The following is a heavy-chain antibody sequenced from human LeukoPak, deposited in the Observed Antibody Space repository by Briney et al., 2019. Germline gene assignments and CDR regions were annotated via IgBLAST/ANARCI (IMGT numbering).Heavy chain of an antibody. D-gene: IGHD2-15*01. Sequence: SETLSLTCTVSGGSINSYYWSWIRQPPGKGLEWIGYISYSGSPYYNPSLKSRVAMSIDTSKNQFSLTLSSVTAADTAVYYCTRRKGCNGGSCNGDTFDYWGQGTLVTVSS. CDR2: ISYSGSP. J-gene: IGHJ4*02. CDR1: GGSINSYY. V-gene: IGHV4-59*08. CDR3: TRRKGCNGGSCNGDTFDY.